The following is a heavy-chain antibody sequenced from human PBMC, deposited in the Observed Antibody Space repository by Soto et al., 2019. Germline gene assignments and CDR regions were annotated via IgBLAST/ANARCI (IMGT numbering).Heavy chain of an antibody. CDR1: GFTFSSYA. Sequence: EVQLLESGGGLVQPGGSLRLSCAASGFTFSSYAMSWVRQAPGKRLEWVSAISGSGGSTYYADSVKGRFTISRDNSKNTLYLQMNSLRAEDSAVYYCATSWSGYYSRVVFDYWGQGTLVTVSS. D-gene: IGHD3-3*01. CDR2: ISGSGGST. CDR3: ATSWSGYYSRVVFDY. V-gene: IGHV3-23*01. J-gene: IGHJ4*02.